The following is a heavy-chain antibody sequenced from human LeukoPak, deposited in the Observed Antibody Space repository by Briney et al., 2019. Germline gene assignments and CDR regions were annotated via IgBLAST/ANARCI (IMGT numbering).Heavy chain of an antibody. CDR2: IRYDGSNK. J-gene: IGHJ4*02. D-gene: IGHD6-19*01. CDR3: AKVSGSGWYLDY. CDR1: GFTFSSYG. V-gene: IGHV3-30*02. Sequence: LTGESLKISCAASGFTFSSYGMHWVRQAPGKGLEWVAFIRYDGSNKYYADSVKGRFTISRDNSKNTLYLQMNSLRAEDTAVYYCAKVSGSGWYLDYWGQGTLVTVSS.